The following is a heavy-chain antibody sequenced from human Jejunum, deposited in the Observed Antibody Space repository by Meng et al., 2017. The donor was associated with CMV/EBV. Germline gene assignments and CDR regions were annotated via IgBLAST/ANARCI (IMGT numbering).Heavy chain of an antibody. CDR3: ARHAGYDWNYVDY. J-gene: IGHJ4*02. Sequence: CKGSGFSFAPFWIGWVRQMPGKGLEWMGIIYPSDSDTRYSPSFEGQVTISADKSISTVYLQWSSLKASDTAVYYCARHAGYDWNYVDYWGPGTLVTVSS. D-gene: IGHD1-7*01. CDR1: GFSFAPFW. CDR2: IYPSDSDT. V-gene: IGHV5-51*01.